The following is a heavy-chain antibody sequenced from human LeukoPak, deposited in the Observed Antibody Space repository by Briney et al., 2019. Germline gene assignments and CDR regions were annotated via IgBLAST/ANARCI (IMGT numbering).Heavy chain of an antibody. CDR3: AREDIVGATMDLIDY. Sequence: PGGSLRLSCTASGFNFGIYGMHWVRQAPGKGLEWVAVMWDDGTNENYVESVKGRFSISRDNGQRTLFLQMNSLRVEDTAVYYCAREDIVGATMDLIDYWGQGTLVTVSS. CDR2: MWDDGTNE. J-gene: IGHJ4*02. V-gene: IGHV3-33*01. CDR1: GFNFGIYG. D-gene: IGHD1-26*01.